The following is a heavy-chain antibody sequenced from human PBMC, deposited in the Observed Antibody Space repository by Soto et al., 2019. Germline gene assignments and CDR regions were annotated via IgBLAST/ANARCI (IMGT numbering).Heavy chain of an antibody. CDR3: ARSQGSSTSLEIYYYYYYGMDV. V-gene: IGHV1-69*05. Sequence: GASVKVSCKASGYTFTSYDINWVRQATGQGLEWMGGIIPISGTASYAQKFQGRVTITTDESTSTAYMELSSLRSEDTAVYYCARSQGSSTSLEIYYYYYYGMDVWGQGTTVTVS. D-gene: IGHD2-2*01. J-gene: IGHJ6*02. CDR1: GYTFTSYD. CDR2: IIPISGTA.